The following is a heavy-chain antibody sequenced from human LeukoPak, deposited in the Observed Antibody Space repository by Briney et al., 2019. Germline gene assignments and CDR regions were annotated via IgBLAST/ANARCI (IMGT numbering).Heavy chain of an antibody. V-gene: IGHV4-61*08. CDR3: AREPLRAESRWFDP. Sequence: PSESLSLTCSVPTGSVSSGGYYWSWIRQPPGKGLEGIRHTYYNRTTNYNPSLKSRVSISVDTSKNQFSLKLSSVTAADTAVYYCAREPLRAESRWFDPWGQGILVTVSS. J-gene: IGHJ5*02. CDR2: TYYNRTT. CDR1: TGSVSSGGYY. D-gene: IGHD1-26*01.